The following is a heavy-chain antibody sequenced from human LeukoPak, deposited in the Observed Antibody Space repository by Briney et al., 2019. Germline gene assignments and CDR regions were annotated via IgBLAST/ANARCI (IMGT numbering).Heavy chain of an antibody. Sequence: SETLSLTCTVSGGSISSYYWSWIRQPAGKGLEWIGRIYTSGSTNYNPSLKSRVTMSVDTSMNQVSLKLSSVTAADTAVYYCATLTTVVTAYYFDYWGQGTLVTVSS. D-gene: IGHD4-23*01. V-gene: IGHV4-4*07. CDR1: GGSISSYY. CDR3: ATLTTVVTAYYFDY. CDR2: IYTSGST. J-gene: IGHJ4*02.